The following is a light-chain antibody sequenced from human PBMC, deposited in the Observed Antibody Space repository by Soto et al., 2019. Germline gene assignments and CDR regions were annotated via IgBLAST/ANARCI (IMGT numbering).Light chain of an antibody. CDR1: QRISYY. Sequence: DIQMTQSPSSLSASVGDRVTITWRASQRISYYLNWYQQKPGKAPTFLIYAASSLQSGVPSRFSGSGSGTDFTLTISSLQPEDFATYYCQQSYSTPYTFGQGTKRESK. J-gene: IGKJ2*01. CDR2: AAS. CDR3: QQSYSTPYT. V-gene: IGKV1-39*01.